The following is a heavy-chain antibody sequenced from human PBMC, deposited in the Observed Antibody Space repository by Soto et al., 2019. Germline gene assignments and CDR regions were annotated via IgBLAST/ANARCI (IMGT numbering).Heavy chain of an antibody. CDR1: GFTFSDHY. Sequence: EVQLVESGGALVQPGGSLRLSCAASGFTFSDHYMDWVRQAPGKGLEWVGRIRNKANSYTTEYAASVKGRFTISRDDSKTSLYLQMNSLKTEDTAVYYCARTHSSSWYGSYFDYWGQGTLVTVSS. J-gene: IGHJ4*02. D-gene: IGHD6-13*01. CDR2: IRNKANSYTT. V-gene: IGHV3-72*01. CDR3: ARTHSSSWYGSYFDY.